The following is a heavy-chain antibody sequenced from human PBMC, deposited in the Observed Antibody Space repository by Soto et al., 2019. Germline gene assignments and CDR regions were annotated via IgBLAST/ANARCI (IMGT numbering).Heavy chain of an antibody. CDR1: GFTFNSFG. V-gene: IGHV3-33*01. D-gene: IGHD2-8*01. CDR3: ARTGLQIVQATSYYYGLDV. Sequence: QVQLVESGGGVVQPGTSLRLSCEASGFTFNSFGMHWVRQAPGKGLEWVAVIWHDGTNEYYVDSVKGRFTISRDNSKDTLYLQMKNLRAEDTAVYYCARTGLQIVQATSYYYGLDVWGQGTTVTVSS. CDR2: IWHDGTNE. J-gene: IGHJ6*02.